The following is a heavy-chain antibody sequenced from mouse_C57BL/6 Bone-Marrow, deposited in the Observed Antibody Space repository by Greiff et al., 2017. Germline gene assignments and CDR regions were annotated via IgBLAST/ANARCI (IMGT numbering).Heavy chain of an antibody. V-gene: IGHV1-69*01. Sequence: QVQLQQPGAELVMPGASVKLSCKASGYTFTSYWMHWVKQRPGQGLEWIGEIDPSDSYTNSNQKFKGKSTLTVDKSSSTAYMQLSSLTSEDSAVYYCARPYGRHYAMDYGGQGTSVTVSS. CDR1: GYTFTSYW. CDR2: IDPSDSYT. CDR3: ARPYGRHYAMDY. J-gene: IGHJ4*01. D-gene: IGHD1-1*01.